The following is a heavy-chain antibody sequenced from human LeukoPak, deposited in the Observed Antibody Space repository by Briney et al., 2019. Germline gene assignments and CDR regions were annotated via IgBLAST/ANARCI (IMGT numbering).Heavy chain of an antibody. V-gene: IGHV4-38-2*01. CDR1: GYSISSGYY. Sequence: SETLSLTCAVSGYSISSGYYWGWIRQPPGKGLEWTGSIYHSGSTYYNPSLKSRVTISVDTSKNQFSLKLSSVTAADTAVYYCASLMVRGVYWGQGTLVTVSS. CDR3: ASLMVRGVY. CDR2: IYHSGST. D-gene: IGHD3-10*01. J-gene: IGHJ4*02.